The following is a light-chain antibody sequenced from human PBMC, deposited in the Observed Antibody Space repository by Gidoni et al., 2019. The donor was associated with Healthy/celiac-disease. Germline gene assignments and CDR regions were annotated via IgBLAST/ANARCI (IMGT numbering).Light chain of an antibody. CDR2: DAS. V-gene: IGKV3-11*01. CDR1: QSVSSY. J-gene: IGKJ4*01. CDR3: QQRSNLPLT. Sequence: EIVLTQSTATLSLSPGERATLSCRASQSVSSYLAWYQQKPGQAPRLLIYDASNRATGILARFSGSGSGTDFTLTISSLEPEVFVVYYCQQRSNLPLTFGGGTKVEIK.